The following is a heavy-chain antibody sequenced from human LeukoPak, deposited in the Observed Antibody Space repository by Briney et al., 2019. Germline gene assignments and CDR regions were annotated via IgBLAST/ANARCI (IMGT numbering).Heavy chain of an antibody. CDR2: MNPNSGNT. J-gene: IGHJ4*02. D-gene: IGHD3-10*01. CDR3: ARGDLWFGLLPDY. Sequence: ASVKVSCKASGYTFTSYDINWVRQATGQGLEWMGWMNPNSGNTGYAQKFQGRVTITRNTSISTAYMELNSLRSEDTAVYYCARGDLWFGLLPDYWGQGTLVTVSS. CDR1: GYTFTSYD. V-gene: IGHV1-8*03.